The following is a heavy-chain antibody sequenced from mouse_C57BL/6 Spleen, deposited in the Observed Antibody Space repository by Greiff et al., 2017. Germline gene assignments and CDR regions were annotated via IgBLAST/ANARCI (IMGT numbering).Heavy chain of an antibody. CDR3: ATLITTVAGAMDY. J-gene: IGHJ4*01. CDR1: GYTFTSYW. V-gene: IGHV1-52*01. Sequence: VQLQQPGAELVRPGSSVKLSCKASGYTFTSYWLHWVKPRPIQGLEWIGNIDPSDSETHYNQKFKDKATLTVDKSSSTAYMQLSSLTSEDSAVYYCATLITTVAGAMDYWGQGTSVTVSS. D-gene: IGHD1-1*01. CDR2: IDPSDSET.